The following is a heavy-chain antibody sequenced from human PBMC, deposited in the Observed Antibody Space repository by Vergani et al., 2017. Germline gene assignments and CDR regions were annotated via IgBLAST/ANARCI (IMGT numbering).Heavy chain of an antibody. Sequence: EVQLLESGGDLVQPGGSLRLSCAASGFTFIMHAMSWVRQAPGKGLEWVSTLSASDRRTHYADSVKGRFTISRDNSKNTLSLQMNSLTAEDTAIYYCAGPQGTSAYYYGGFDYWGPGTLVTVSS. V-gene: IGHV3-23*01. J-gene: IGHJ4*02. CDR3: AGPQGTSAYYYGGFDY. D-gene: IGHD3-22*01. CDR2: LSASDRRT. CDR1: GFTFIMHA.